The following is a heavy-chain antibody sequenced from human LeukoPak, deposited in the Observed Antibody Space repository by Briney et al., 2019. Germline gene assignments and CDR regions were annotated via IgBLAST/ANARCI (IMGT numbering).Heavy chain of an antibody. D-gene: IGHD3-22*01. CDR3: ARDQGGYDSSGYLGY. CDR2: IHYSGST. V-gene: IGHV4-30-4*08. J-gene: IGHJ4*02. Sequence: SQTLSLTCTVSGGSISSGDYYWSWIRQPPGKGLEWIGYIHYSGSTYYNPSLKRRVTISVDTSKNQFSLKLSSVTAADTAVYYCARDQGGYDSSGYLGYWGQGTLVTVSS. CDR1: GGSISSGDYY.